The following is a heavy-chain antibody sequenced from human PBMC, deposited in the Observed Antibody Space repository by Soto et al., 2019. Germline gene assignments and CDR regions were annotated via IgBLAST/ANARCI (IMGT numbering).Heavy chain of an antibody. V-gene: IGHV1-18*01. CDR1: GYTFYSHS. CDR2: INADYGNT. J-gene: IGHJ6*02. Sequence: QAQLVQSGAEVRKPGASVKVSCKASGYTFYSHSISWVRQAPGQGLEWMGRINADYGNTQYAQKFRGRVTMTTDTSTNTVYMDLTNLRSDDTAVYYCARCIQGDYYYGMDVWGQGPTVTVSS. CDR3: ARCIQGDYYYGMDV. D-gene: IGHD5-18*01.